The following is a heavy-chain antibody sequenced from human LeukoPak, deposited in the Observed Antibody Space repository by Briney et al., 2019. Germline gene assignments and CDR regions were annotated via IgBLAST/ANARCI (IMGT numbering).Heavy chain of an antibody. Sequence: ASVKVSCKASGYTFTNYYMHWVRQAPGKGFEWMGRFDPEKGETIYAQKFQGRVTMTEDTSTDTAYMELSSLRSEDTAVYYCATEGYYDSSGYYTDYWVQGTLVTVSS. CDR2: FDPEKGET. J-gene: IGHJ4*02. V-gene: IGHV1-24*01. CDR3: ATEGYYDSSGYYTDY. CDR1: GYTFTNYY. D-gene: IGHD3-22*01.